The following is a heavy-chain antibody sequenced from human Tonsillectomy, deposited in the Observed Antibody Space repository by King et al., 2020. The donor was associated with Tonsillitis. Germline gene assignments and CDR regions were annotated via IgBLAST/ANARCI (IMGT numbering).Heavy chain of an antibody. CDR1: GFTFSSYA. CDR3: ARGRQDDYGDYGGAGSFDY. V-gene: IGHV3-30*04. CDR2: ISYDGSNK. Sequence: VQLVESGGGVVQPGRSLRLSCAASGFTFSSYAMHWVRQAPGKGLEWVAVISYDGSNKYYADSVKGRFTISRDNSKNTLYLQMNSLRAEDTAVYYCARGRQDDYGDYGGAGSFDYWGQGTLVTVSS. D-gene: IGHD4-17*01. J-gene: IGHJ4*02.